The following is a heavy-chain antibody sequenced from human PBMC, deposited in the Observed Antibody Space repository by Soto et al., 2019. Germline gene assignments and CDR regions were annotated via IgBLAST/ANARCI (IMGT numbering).Heavy chain of an antibody. CDR1: GGSIRSYY. Sequence: QVQLQESGPGLVKPSETLSLTCTVSGGSIRSYYWSWIRQPPGKGLEWIGSIYYSGSTNYKPSLKSRVTISVDTSKNPFSLKLNSVTAADTAVYYCARQGGWFDPWGQGTLVTVSS. D-gene: IGHD1-26*01. CDR2: IYYSGST. CDR3: ARQGGWFDP. V-gene: IGHV4-59*08. J-gene: IGHJ5*02.